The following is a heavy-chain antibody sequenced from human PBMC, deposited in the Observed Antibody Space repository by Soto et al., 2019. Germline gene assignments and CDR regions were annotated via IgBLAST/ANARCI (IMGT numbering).Heavy chain of an antibody. D-gene: IGHD6-19*01. CDR1: RFRFRSSA. Sequence: RICCAACRFRFRSSAMSGFLQDTGKGLEWVSAISGSGGSTYYADSVKGRFTISRDNSKNTLYLQMNSLRAEDTAVYYCAKDHIAVVSNWFDLSGEGILLT. J-gene: IGHJ5*02. V-gene: IGHV3-23*01. CDR2: ISGSGGST. CDR3: AKDHIAVVSNWFDL.